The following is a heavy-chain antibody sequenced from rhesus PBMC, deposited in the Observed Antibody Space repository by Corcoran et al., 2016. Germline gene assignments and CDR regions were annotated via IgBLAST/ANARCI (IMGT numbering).Heavy chain of an antibody. CDR3: ARHPQPSWSGGAWGNRFDV. J-gene: IGHJ5-1*01. Sequence: QVQLQESGPGLLKPSETLSLTCAVSGVSITTNNWWTWIRQPHGKGLEWIGNIGSNSGLTDYNSSHKSRCTIAKDTAKNQFYRNLNSMTAADTAMYYCARHPQPSWSGGAWGNRFDVWGAGVLVFVSS. V-gene: IGHV4-65*02. D-gene: IGHD7-45*01. CDR1: GVSITTNNW. CDR2: IGSNSGLT.